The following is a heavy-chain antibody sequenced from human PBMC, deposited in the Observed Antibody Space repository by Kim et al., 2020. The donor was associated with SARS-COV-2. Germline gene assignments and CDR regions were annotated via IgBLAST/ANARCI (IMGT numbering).Heavy chain of an antibody. CDR3: ARGEQARITIFGVAKSDPTDYYYYGMDV. D-gene: IGHD3-3*01. J-gene: IGHJ6*02. V-gene: IGHV1-69*13. CDR2: IIPIFGTA. CDR1: GGTFSSYA. Sequence: SVKVSCKASGGTFSSYAISWVRQAPGQGLEWMGGIIPIFGTANYAQKFQGRVTITADESTSTAYMELSSLRSEDTAVYYCARGEQARITIFGVAKSDPTDYYYYGMDVWGQGTTVTVSS.